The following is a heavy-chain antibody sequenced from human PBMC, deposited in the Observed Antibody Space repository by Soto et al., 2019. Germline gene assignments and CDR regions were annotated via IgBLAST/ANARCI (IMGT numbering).Heavy chain of an antibody. CDR3: ARDQLYGDYAGGLYYYYGMDV. Sequence: SETLSLTCTVSGGSISSYYWSWIRQPPGKGLEWIGYIYYSGSTNYNPPLKSRVTISVDTSKNQFSLKLSSVTAADTAVYYCARDQLYGDYAGGLYYYYGMDVWGQGTTVTVSS. CDR2: IYYSGST. CDR1: GGSISSYY. D-gene: IGHD4-17*01. J-gene: IGHJ6*02. V-gene: IGHV4-59*01.